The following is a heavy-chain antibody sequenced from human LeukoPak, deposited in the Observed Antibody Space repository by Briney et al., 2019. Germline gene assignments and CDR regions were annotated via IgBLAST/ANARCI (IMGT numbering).Heavy chain of an antibody. CDR3: ARRDSSGYQFDY. D-gene: IGHD3-22*01. Sequence: SETLSLTCTVSGGSLSSSSYYWGWIRQPPGKGPEWIGNIYFSGSIYYNPSLKSRVTISVDTSKNQFSLKLSSVTAADTAVYYCARRDSSGYQFDYWGQGTLVTVSS. CDR1: GGSLSSSSYY. V-gene: IGHV4-39*01. J-gene: IGHJ4*02. CDR2: IYFSGSI.